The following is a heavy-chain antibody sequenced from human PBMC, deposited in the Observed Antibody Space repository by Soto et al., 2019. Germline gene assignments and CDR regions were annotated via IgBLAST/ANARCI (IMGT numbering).Heavy chain of an antibody. J-gene: IGHJ4*02. D-gene: IGHD4-17*01. Sequence: GGSLRLSCAASGFTFSSFAMHWVRQAPGKGLEWVAVIWYDGSNKYYADSVKGRFIISRDNSKNTLYLQMNSLRAEDTAVYYCATGGPTVTTIDKYYFDYWGQGTLVTVSS. V-gene: IGHV3-33*01. CDR1: GFTFSSFA. CDR2: IWYDGSNK. CDR3: ATGGPTVTTIDKYYFDY.